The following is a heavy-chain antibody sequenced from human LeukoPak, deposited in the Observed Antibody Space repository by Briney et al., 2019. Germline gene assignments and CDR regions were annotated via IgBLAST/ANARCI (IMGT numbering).Heavy chain of an antibody. Sequence: SETLSLTCTVSGGSISSYFWSWIRQPPGKGLEWIGYVYYSGSTNYNPSLKSRVTISVDTSKKQFSLKLSSATAADTAVYYCARASPPRYTYDPYYFDCWGQGTLVTVSS. V-gene: IGHV4-59*01. CDR3: ARASPPRYTYDPYYFDC. CDR2: VYYSGST. D-gene: IGHD5-18*01. CDR1: GGSISSYF. J-gene: IGHJ4*02.